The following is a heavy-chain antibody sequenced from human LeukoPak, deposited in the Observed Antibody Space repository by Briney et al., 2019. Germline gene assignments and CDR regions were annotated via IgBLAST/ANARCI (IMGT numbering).Heavy chain of an antibody. CDR1: GYTFTGYY. D-gene: IGHD4-11*01. J-gene: IGHJ4*02. CDR2: INPNSGGT. Sequence: ASVKVSCKASGYTFTGYYMHWVRQAPGQGLEWMGWINPNSGGTNYAQKFQGRVTMTRDTSIRTAHMELSRLRSDYTVVYYCARSPTVIRPFDYWGQGTLVTVSS. V-gene: IGHV1-2*02. CDR3: ARSPTVIRPFDY.